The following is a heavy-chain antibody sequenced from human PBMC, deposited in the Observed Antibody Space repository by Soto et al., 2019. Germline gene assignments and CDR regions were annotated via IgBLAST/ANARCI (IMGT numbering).Heavy chain of an antibody. J-gene: IGHJ4*02. Sequence: QAHLVESGGGVVQPGRSLRLSCAASGLTFSNHGMHWVRQAPGKGLEWVAAISFDGRNKQYADSVKGRFIISRDNSKNTLYLQLNSLRAEDTAVYYCAKDPGRGVTVSTLEDWGQGTLVTVSS. CDR2: ISFDGRNK. CDR1: GLTFSNHG. CDR3: AKDPGRGVTVSTLED. D-gene: IGHD4-17*01. V-gene: IGHV3-30*18.